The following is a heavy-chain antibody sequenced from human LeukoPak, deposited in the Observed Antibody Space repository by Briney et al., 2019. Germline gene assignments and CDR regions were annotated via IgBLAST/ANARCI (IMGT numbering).Heavy chain of an antibody. V-gene: IGHV4-59*01. CDR2: MYYSETT. CDR1: DGSISNYY. Sequence: PSNTLSLTCTVFDGSISNYYWSWIRQPPGKGLDWIGYMYYSETTNYTPSLKSRATISVDTTNTPFSLKLSSVIAADTAVYYWASHASSGYSHFDYWGQGTLVTVSS. D-gene: IGHD3-22*01. CDR3: ASHASSGYSHFDY. J-gene: IGHJ4*02.